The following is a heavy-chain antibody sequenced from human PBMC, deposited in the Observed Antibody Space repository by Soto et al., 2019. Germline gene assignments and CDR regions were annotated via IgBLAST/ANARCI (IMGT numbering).Heavy chain of an antibody. V-gene: IGHV1-3*01. Sequence: QVQLVQSGAEVKKPGASVKVSCKASGYTFTNYAMHWVRQAPGQRLEWMGWINAGNGNTKSSQKFQGRVTITRGTSASTAYMELSSLRSEDTAVYYCARGDYYDIHDYWGQGTLVTVSS. J-gene: IGHJ4*02. D-gene: IGHD3-22*01. CDR2: INAGNGNT. CDR3: ARGDYYDIHDY. CDR1: GYTFTNYA.